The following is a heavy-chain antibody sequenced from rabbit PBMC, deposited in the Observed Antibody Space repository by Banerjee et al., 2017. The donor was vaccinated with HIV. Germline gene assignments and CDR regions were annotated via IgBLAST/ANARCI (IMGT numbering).Heavy chain of an antibody. Sequence: QEQLEESGGDLVKPEGSLTLTCTASGFSFSNRYVMCWVRQAPGKGLEWIACIYTGSVSFTYHANWAKGRFTISRSTTLTTMTLQMTSLTAADTATYFCARTVGGWFEFALWGQGTLVTV. D-gene: IGHD1-1*01. J-gene: IGHJ4*01. CDR3: ARTVGGWFEFAL. CDR1: GFSFSNRYV. V-gene: IGHV1S45*01. CDR2: IYTGSVSFT.